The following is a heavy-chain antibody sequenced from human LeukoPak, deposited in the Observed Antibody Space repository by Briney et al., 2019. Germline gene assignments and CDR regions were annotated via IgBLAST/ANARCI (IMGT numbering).Heavy chain of an antibody. CDR1: GFDFSAYE. J-gene: IGHJ4*02. CDR3: ATLGYHLDS. D-gene: IGHD3-22*01. Sequence: PGGSLRLSCAASGFDFSAYETNWVRQAPGKGLEWVSYFAGSDTTTYYADSVKGRFTISRDNAKNSLYLQMNSLRAEDTALYYCATLGYHLDSWGQGTLVTVSS. V-gene: IGHV3-48*03. CDR2: FAGSDTTT.